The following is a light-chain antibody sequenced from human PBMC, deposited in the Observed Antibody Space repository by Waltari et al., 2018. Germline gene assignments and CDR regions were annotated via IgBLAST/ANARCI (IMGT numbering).Light chain of an antibody. CDR2: DNN. V-gene: IGLV1-51*01. CDR1: Y. Sequence: YVSWYHQLPGTAPKLLIYDNNERPSGIPDRFSASKSGTSATLGTTGLQIEDEADYYCATWDNSLSEVVFGRGTKLNVL. CDR3: ATWDNSLSEVV. J-gene: IGLJ2*01.